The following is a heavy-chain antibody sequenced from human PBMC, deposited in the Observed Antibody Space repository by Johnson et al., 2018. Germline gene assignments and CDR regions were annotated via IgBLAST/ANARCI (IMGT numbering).Heavy chain of an antibody. J-gene: IGHJ6*02. Sequence: QVQLVQSGGGLVKPGGSLRLSCAASGFTFSSYAMHWVRQAPGKGLEYVSAISSNGGSTYYADSVKGRFTISRDNSKNTLYLQMNSLRAEDTAVYYCARDVGMTYWNYYYYGMDVWGQGTTVTVSS. D-gene: IGHD1-1*01. CDR2: ISSNGGST. CDR1: GFTFSSYA. CDR3: ARDVGMTYWNYYYYGMDV. V-gene: IGHV3-64*04.